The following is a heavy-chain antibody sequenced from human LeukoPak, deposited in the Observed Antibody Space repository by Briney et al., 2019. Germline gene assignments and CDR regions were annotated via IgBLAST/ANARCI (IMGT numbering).Heavy chain of an antibody. CDR1: GFTFDDYA. CDR3: VKGGSGWYDRFDY. D-gene: IGHD6-19*01. J-gene: IGHJ4*02. V-gene: IGHV3-9*01. Sequence: GRSLRLSCAASGFTFDDYAMHWVRQAPGKGLEWVSGISWNSGSIGYADSVKGRFTISRDNAKNSLYLQMNSLRAEDTALYYCVKGGSGWYDRFDYWGQGTLVTVSS. CDR2: ISWNSGSI.